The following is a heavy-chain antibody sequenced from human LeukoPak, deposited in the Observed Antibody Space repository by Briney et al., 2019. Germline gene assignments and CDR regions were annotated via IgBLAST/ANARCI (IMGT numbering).Heavy chain of an antibody. V-gene: IGHV3-53*01. J-gene: IGHJ4*02. CDR2: LYTDDTT. CDR1: GFTVSDYY. CDR3: ARGGAFYWNPRY. D-gene: IGHD1-1*01. Sequence: PGGSLRLSCVASGFTVSDYYMSWVRQAPGKGLEWVSLLYTDDTTIYADSVEGRFTISRDDSKNTISLHMTTLRGEDTAVYYCARGGAFYWNPRYWGQGTLVTVSS.